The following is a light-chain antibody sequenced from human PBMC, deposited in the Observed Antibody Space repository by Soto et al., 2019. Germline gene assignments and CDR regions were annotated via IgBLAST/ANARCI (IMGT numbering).Light chain of an antibody. CDR2: LGS. J-gene: IGKJ2*01. CDR1: ESLLHSNGYNY. CDR3: MQALKTFT. Sequence: DIVMTQSPLSLPVTPGEPASISCRSSESLLHSNGYNYLDWYLQKPGQSPQLLIYLGSNRASGVPDRCSGSGSGTDFTLKISRVEAEDVGVYYCMQALKTFTFGQGTKLEIK. V-gene: IGKV2-28*01.